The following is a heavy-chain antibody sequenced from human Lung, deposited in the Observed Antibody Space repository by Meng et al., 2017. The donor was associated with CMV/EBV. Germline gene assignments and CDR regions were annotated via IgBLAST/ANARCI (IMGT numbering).Heavy chain of an antibody. CDR1: GFTFRVSS. CDR2: ISGNHRHI. D-gene: IGHD4-17*01. J-gene: IGHJ4*02. V-gene: IGHV3-21*01. Sequence: SXAASGFTFRVSSMNWVRQAPGKGLEWVASISGNHRHIHYADSVKGRFTISRDNGKESLYLEMNSLRVEDTAVYYCARGLGYGDYEMNYLDYWGQGTLVXVSS. CDR3: ARGLGYGDYEMNYLDY.